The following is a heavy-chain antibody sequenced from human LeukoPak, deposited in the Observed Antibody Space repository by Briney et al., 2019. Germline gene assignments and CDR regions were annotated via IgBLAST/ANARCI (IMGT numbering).Heavy chain of an antibody. J-gene: IGHJ2*01. D-gene: IGHD4-11*01. Sequence: PSETLSLTCTVSGYSVSSGYYWGWIRQPPGKGLEWIGSIYRSGSTYYNPSLKSRVTISVDTSKNQFSLKLNSVTAADTAVYYCAREEGDYSNYVHWYFDLWGRGTLVTVSS. CDR1: GYSVSSGYY. CDR3: AREEGDYSNYVHWYFDL. V-gene: IGHV4-38-2*02. CDR2: IYRSGST.